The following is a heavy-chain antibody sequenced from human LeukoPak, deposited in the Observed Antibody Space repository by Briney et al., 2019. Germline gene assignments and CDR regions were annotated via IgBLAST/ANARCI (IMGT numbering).Heavy chain of an antibody. J-gene: IGHJ3*02. CDR2: ISYDGSNK. CDR1: GFTLSSYG. CDR3: AKDRAFDI. V-gene: IGHV3-30*18. Sequence: GGSLRLSCAASGFTLSSYGMHWVRQAPGKGLEWVAVISYDGSNKYYADSVKGRFTISRDNSKNTLYLQMNSLRAEDTAVYYCAKDRAFDIWGQGTMVTVSS.